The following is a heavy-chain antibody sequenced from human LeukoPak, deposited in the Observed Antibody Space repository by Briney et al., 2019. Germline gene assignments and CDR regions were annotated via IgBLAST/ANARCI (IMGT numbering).Heavy chain of an antibody. V-gene: IGHV3-11*01. J-gene: IGHJ6*02. Sequence: GGSLRLSCAASGFTFSDYYMSWIRQAPGKGLEWVSYISSSGSTIYYADSVKGRFTISRDNAKNSLYLQMNSLRAEDTAVYYCARDRRCSGGSCYSNYYYGMDVWDQGTTVTVSS. D-gene: IGHD2-15*01. CDR3: ARDRRCSGGSCYSNYYYGMDV. CDR1: GFTFSDYY. CDR2: ISSSGSTI.